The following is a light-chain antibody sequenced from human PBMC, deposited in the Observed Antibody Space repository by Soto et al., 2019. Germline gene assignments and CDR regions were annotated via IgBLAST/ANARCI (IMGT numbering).Light chain of an antibody. J-gene: IGLJ2*01. Sequence: QSVLTQPPSVSGAPGQRVTISCTGGSSNIGAGYDVHWYQQLPGTAPKLLIYGNNNRPSGVPDRFSGSKSGTSASLAITGLQAEDEADYYCQSYDGSLSGVLFGGGTQLTVL. V-gene: IGLV1-40*01. CDR1: SSNIGAGYD. CDR3: QSYDGSLSGVL. CDR2: GNN.